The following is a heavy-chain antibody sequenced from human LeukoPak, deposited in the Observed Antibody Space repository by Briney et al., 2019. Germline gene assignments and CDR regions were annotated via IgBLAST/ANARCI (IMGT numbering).Heavy chain of an antibody. CDR1: GFTFSDYY. CDR3: ARGSSSDWYYFDY. J-gene: IGHJ4*02. CDR2: IRGSSSYT. D-gene: IGHD6-13*01. Sequence: PGGSLRLSCAASGFTFSDYYMSWIRQAPGKGLEWVSYIRGSSSYTDYADSVKGRFTISRDNAKNSLPLQMNSLRAEDTAVYYCARGSSSDWYYFDYWGQGTLVTVSS. V-gene: IGHV3-11*05.